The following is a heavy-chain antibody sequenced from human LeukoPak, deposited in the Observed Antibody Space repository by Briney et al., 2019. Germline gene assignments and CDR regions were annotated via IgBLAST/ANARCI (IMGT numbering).Heavy chain of an antibody. D-gene: IGHD5-24*01. CDR3: AKNGTIMGWIPYYYYSMDV. CDR2: ISGSGGIT. Sequence: GGSLRLSCAVPGFTFSSYAMTWVRQAPGKGLEWVSAISGSGGITYYAVSVKGRTTISRDNSKHTLYLQMNSLSAGDAAVYYCAKNGTIMGWIPYYYYSMDVWGKGTTVTVSS. V-gene: IGHV3-23*01. J-gene: IGHJ6*03. CDR1: GFTFSSYA.